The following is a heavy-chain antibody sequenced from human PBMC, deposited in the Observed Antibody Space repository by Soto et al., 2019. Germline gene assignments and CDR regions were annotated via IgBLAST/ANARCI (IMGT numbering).Heavy chain of an antibody. CDR1: GFTFSYYG. J-gene: IGHJ6*02. D-gene: IGHD4-17*01. V-gene: IGHV3-33*01. CDR2: IWYDGSNE. CDR3: ARALYGDYAYYYYGMDV. Sequence: PGGSLRLSCAASGFTFSYYGMRWVRQAPGKGLEWVAVIWYDGSNEYYADSVKGRFTISRDNSKNTLYLQMNSLRAEDTAVYYCARALYGDYAYYYYGMDVWGQGTTVTVSS.